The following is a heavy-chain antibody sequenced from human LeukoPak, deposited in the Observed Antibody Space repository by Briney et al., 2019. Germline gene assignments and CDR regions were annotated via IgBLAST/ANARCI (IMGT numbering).Heavy chain of an antibody. V-gene: IGHV3-23*01. D-gene: IGHD3-16*02. CDR1: GCTFSSYA. J-gene: IGHJ4*02. CDR3: AKDTSARRGSLNG. Sequence: PGGSLRLSCTASGCTFSSYAMSWVRQAPGKGLEWVSAITDSGGSTSYADSVRGRFTISRDNSKNTLYLQMNSLRAEDTAVYYCAKDTSARRGSLNGWGQGTLVTVSS. CDR2: ITDSGGST.